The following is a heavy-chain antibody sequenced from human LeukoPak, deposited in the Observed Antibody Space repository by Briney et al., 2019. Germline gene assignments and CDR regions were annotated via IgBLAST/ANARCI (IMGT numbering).Heavy chain of an antibody. CDR3: ARAAPVAGTKRSRGYGMDV. D-gene: IGHD6-19*01. CDR2: IIPILGIA. Sequence: PGASVKVSCKASGGTFSSYAISWVRQAPGQGLEWMGRIIPILGIANYAQKFQGRVTITADKSTSTAYMELSSLRSEDTAVYYCARAAPVAGTKRSRGYGMDVWGQGTTVTVSS. CDR1: GGTFSSYA. V-gene: IGHV1-69*04. J-gene: IGHJ6*02.